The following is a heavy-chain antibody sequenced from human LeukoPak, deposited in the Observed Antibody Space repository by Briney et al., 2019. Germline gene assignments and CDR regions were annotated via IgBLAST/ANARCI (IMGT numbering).Heavy chain of an antibody. CDR1: GYTFTSYG. CDR2: IIPIFGTA. D-gene: IGHD2-15*01. J-gene: IGHJ6*03. Sequence: GASVKVSCKASGYTFTSYGISWVRQAPGQGLEWMGGIIPIFGTANYAQKFQGRVTITADESTSTAYMELSSLRSEDTAVYYCARDSTPGGSPNYYYYYYMDVWGKGTTVTVSS. V-gene: IGHV1-69*13. CDR3: ARDSTPGGSPNYYYYYYMDV.